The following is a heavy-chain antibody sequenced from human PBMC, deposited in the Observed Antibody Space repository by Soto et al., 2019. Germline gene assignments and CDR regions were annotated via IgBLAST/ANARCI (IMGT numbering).Heavy chain of an antibody. D-gene: IGHD3-10*01. CDR1: GGTLSSYA. V-gene: IGHV1-69*17. J-gene: IGHJ6*02. Sequence: QVHLVQSGSEVRKPGSSVKVSCKDSGGTLSSYAITWVRLAPGQGLEWMGGIIPIFNIPDYAQKLQGRVSITADKATRSAYMELSNLRPEDTAIYYCAKARGYGSGRNNHYYGMDVWGQGTTVTVYS. CDR2: IIPIFNIP. CDR3: AKARGYGSGRNNHYYGMDV.